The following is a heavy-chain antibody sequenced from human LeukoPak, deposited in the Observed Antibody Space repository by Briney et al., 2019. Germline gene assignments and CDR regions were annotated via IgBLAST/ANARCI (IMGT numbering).Heavy chain of an antibody. CDR3: ARDRDGYDY. Sequence: GASVKVSCKAFGYTFTSNYMHWVRQAPGQGPEWMGVISPSGGSTTYAQKFQGRVTMTRDMSTSTVYMELSSLRSEDTAVYYCARDRDGYDYWGQGTLVTVSS. D-gene: IGHD1-1*01. V-gene: IGHV1-46*01. CDR1: GYTFTSNY. J-gene: IGHJ4*02. CDR2: ISPSGGST.